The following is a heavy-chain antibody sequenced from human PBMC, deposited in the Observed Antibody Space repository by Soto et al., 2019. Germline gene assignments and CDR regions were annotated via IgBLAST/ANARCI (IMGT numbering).Heavy chain of an antibody. Sequence: EVQLVESGGGLVQPGGSLRLSCAASGFTFSNYVMYWVRQAPGKGLEYVSAISGDGGDTYQANSVKGRFTISRDNSKNTVYLQMDSLSAEDMAVYYCAKKAVLGRSSNWYFDLWGRGTLVTVSS. CDR3: AKKAVLGRSSNWYFDL. D-gene: IGHD2-2*01. V-gene: IGHV3-64*01. CDR1: GFTFSNYV. CDR2: ISGDGGDT. J-gene: IGHJ2*01.